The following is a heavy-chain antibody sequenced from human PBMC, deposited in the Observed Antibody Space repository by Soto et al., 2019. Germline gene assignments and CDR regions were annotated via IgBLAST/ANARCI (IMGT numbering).Heavy chain of an antibody. Sequence: LRLSCAASGFTFSSYAMSWVRQAPGKGLEWVSAISGSGGSTYYADSVKGRFTISRDNSKNTLYLQMNSLRAEDTAVYYCAKVPSASYGEVVVPSWFDPWGQGTLVTVSS. V-gene: IGHV3-23*01. CDR2: ISGSGGST. D-gene: IGHD4-17*01. J-gene: IGHJ5*02. CDR1: GFTFSSYA. CDR3: AKVPSASYGEVVVPSWFDP.